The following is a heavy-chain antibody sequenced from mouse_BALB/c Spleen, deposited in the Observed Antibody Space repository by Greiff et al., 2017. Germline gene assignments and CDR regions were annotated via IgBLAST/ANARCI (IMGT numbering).Heavy chain of an antibody. CDR1: GYSFTSYY. CDR2: IDPFNGGT. Sequence: QLQQSGPELMKPGASVKISCKASGYSFTSYYMHWVKQSHGKSLEWIGYIDPFNGGTSYNQKFKGKATLTVDKSSSTAYMHLSSLTSEDSAVYYCARSQTGTYFDYWGQGTTLTVSS. J-gene: IGHJ2*01. CDR3: ARSQTGTYFDY. V-gene: IGHV1-28*01. D-gene: IGHD4-1*01.